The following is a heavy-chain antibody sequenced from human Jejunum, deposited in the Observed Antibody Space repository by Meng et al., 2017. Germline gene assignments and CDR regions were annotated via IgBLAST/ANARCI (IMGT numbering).Heavy chain of an antibody. J-gene: IGHJ5*02. D-gene: IGHD4-11*01. Sequence: QVQLQESGPGLVKPSQTLPLTCSVSGGSISSGDYDWGWIRQPPGKGLEWIGNIFYSGSTYYNPSLKSRVTISVDTSKNQFSLKLSPVTAAETAVYYCARRDYSNWFYPWGQGTLVTVSS. CDR1: GGSISSGDYD. CDR3: ARRDYSNWFYP. CDR2: IFYSGST. V-gene: IGHV4-39*01.